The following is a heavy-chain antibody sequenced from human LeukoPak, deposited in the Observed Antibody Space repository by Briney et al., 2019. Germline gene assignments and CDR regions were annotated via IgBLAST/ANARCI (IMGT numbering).Heavy chain of an antibody. D-gene: IGHD3-22*01. CDR2: ISGSGGST. CDR1: GFTFSSYA. J-gene: IGHJ4*02. Sequence: GGSLRLSCAASGFTFSSYAMSWVRQAPGKGLEWVSSISGSGGSTFYADSVKGRFTISRDNSKNTLYLQVNSLQASDTAMYYCARHNREYSSDTPLDYWGPGTLVTVSS. CDR3: ARHNREYSSDTPLDY. V-gene: IGHV3-23*01.